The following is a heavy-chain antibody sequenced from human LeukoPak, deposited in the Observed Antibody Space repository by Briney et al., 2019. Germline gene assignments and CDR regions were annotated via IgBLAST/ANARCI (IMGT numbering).Heavy chain of an antibody. D-gene: IGHD6-19*01. V-gene: IGHV4-38-2*02. J-gene: IGHJ4*02. CDR2: IYHSGST. CDR1: GYSISSGYY. CDR3: ARGEQWLAYYYFDY. Sequence: SETLSLTCTVSGYSISSGYYWGWIRQPPGKGLEWIGSIYHSGSTYYNPSLKSRVTISVDTSKNQFSLKLNSVTAADTAVYYCARGEQWLAYYYFDYWGQGTLVTVSS.